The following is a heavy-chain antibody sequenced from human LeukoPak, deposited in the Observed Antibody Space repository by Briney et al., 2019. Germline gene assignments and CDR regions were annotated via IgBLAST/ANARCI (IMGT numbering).Heavy chain of an antibody. J-gene: IGHJ4*02. V-gene: IGHV1-3*03. CDR3: AGAHYDILTGLGPLDY. CDR1: GYTFTSYA. D-gene: IGHD3-9*01. CDR2: INAGNGNT. Sequence: GASVKVSCKASGYTFTSYAMHWVRQAPGQRLEWMGWINAGNGNTKYSQEFQGRVTITRDTSASTAYMELSSLRSEDVAVYYCAGAHYDILTGLGPLDYWGQGTLVTVSS.